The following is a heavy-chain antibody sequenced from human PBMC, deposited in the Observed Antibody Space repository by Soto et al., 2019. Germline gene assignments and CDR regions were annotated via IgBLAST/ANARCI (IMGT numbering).Heavy chain of an antibody. Sequence: EVQLLESGGGSVQPGGWLRLSCAASGFTFSSYGMTFSSYAMSWVRQAPGKGLEWVSTISGSGDSTYYADSVRGRVTISRDKSKNTLFLQMNSRRAGDTALYYCAKFSEYYQGSGSRTYYFYGMDVWGQGTTVTVSS. CDR1: GFTFSSYGMTFSSYA. CDR3: AKFSEYYQGSGSRTYYFYGMDV. D-gene: IGHD3-10*01. CDR2: ISGSGDST. V-gene: IGHV3-23*01. J-gene: IGHJ6*02.